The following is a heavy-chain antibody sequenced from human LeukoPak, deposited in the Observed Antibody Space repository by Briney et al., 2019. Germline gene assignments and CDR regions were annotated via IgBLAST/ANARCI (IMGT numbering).Heavy chain of an antibody. CDR2: IIPIFGTA. CDR1: RGTFSSYA. Sequence: SVKVSCKASRGTFSSYAISWVRQAPGQGLEWMGRIIPIFGTANYAQKFQGRVTITTDESTSTAYMELSSLRSEDTAVYYCAGLTIFGVVSIDYWGQGTLVTVSS. V-gene: IGHV1-69*05. D-gene: IGHD3-3*01. CDR3: AGLTIFGVVSIDY. J-gene: IGHJ4*02.